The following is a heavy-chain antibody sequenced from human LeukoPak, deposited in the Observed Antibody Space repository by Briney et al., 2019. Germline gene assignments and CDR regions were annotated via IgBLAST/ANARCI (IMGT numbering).Heavy chain of an antibody. Sequence: GGSLRLSCAASGFTVSSNYMSWVRQAPGKGLEWVSVIYSGGSTYYADSVKGRFTISRDNSKNTLYLQMNSLRAEDTAVYYCARGNLMSPFDPWGQGTLVTVSS. CDR3: ARGNLMSPFDP. J-gene: IGHJ5*02. D-gene: IGHD2-8*01. V-gene: IGHV3-53*01. CDR1: GFTVSSNY. CDR2: IYSGGST.